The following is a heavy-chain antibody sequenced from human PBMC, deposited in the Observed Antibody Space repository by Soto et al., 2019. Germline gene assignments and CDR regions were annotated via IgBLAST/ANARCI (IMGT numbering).Heavy chain of an antibody. V-gene: IGHV3-23*01. CDR2: ISGSGGST. D-gene: IGHD3-3*01. CDR1: GFTFSSYA. Sequence: GGSLRLSCAASGFTFSSYAMSWVRQAPGKGLEWVSAISGSGGSTYYADSVKGRFTISRDNSKNTLYLQMNSLRAEDTAVYYCVNGGGSIFGVVIEIDYWGQGTLVTVSS. J-gene: IGHJ4*02. CDR3: VNGGGSIFGVVIEIDY.